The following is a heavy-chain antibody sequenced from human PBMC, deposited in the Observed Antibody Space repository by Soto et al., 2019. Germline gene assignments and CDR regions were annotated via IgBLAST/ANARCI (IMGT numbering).Heavy chain of an antibody. D-gene: IGHD3-10*01. CDR1: GGTFSSYA. CDR3: ATRRSTMVRGVPPSWFDP. Sequence: QVQLVQSGAEVKKPGSSVKVSCTASGGTFSSYAISWVRQAPGQGLEWLGGIIPHFGTANYAQKFQGRVTITGDESKSTANMELSSLRSEDTAVYYCATRRSTMVRGVPPSWFDPWGQGTLVTASS. CDR2: IIPHFGTA. J-gene: IGHJ5*02. V-gene: IGHV1-69*12.